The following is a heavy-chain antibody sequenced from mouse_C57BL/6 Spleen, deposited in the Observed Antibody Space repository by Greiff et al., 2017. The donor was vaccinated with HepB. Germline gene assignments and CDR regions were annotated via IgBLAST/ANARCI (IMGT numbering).Heavy chain of an antibody. CDR1: GYTFTSYW. CDR2: IYPGSGST. D-gene: IGHD1-1*01. J-gene: IGHJ2*01. CDR3: AREITTVVVFDY. Sequence: QVQLKQPGAELVKPGASVKMSCKASGYTFTSYWITWVKQRPGQGLEWIGDIYPGSGSTNYNEKFKSKATLTVDTSSSTAYMQLSSLTSEDSAVYYCAREITTVVVFDYWGQGTTLTVSS. V-gene: IGHV1-55*01.